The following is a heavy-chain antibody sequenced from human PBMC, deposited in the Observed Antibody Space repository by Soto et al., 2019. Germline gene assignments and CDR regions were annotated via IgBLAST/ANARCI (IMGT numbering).Heavy chain of an antibody. Sequence: ASVKLSFKASGGTFSSDAISWLRQAPGQGLEWMGGIIPIFGTANYAQKFQGRVTITADESTSTAYMELSSLRSEDTAVYYCARDSSGYSVYFDYWGQGTLVTVSS. CDR3: ARDSSGYSVYFDY. D-gene: IGHD3-22*01. J-gene: IGHJ4*02. CDR2: IIPIFGTA. V-gene: IGHV1-69*13. CDR1: GGTFSSDA.